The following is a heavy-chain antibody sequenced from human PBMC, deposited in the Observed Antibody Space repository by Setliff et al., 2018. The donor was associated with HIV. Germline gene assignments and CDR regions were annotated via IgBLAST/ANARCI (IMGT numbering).Heavy chain of an antibody. CDR1: GGTFSSYA. J-gene: IGHJ5*02. CDR3: ANRYCSSTSCYLGWFDP. D-gene: IGHD2-2*01. Sequence: GASVKVSCKASGGTFSSYAISWVRQAPGQGLEWMGGIIPILGIANYAQKFQGRVTITADKSTSTAYMELSSLRSEDTAVYYCANRYCSSTSCYLGWFDPWGQGTLVTVS. CDR2: IIPILGIA. V-gene: IGHV1-69*10.